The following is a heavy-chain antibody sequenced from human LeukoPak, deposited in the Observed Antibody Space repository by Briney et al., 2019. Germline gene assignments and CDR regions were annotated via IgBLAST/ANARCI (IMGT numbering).Heavy chain of an antibody. D-gene: IGHD6-19*01. Sequence: SETLSLTCAVYRGSFSGYYWSWIRPPPSKGLDWIGEINHSGSTNYNPYLKSRVTISVDTSKNQFSLKLSSMTAADTAVSYYARGGPIAVAGRFDYWGQGTLVTVSS. CDR2: INHSGST. CDR1: RGSFSGYY. V-gene: IGHV4-34*01. J-gene: IGHJ4*02. CDR3: ARGGPIAVAGRFDY.